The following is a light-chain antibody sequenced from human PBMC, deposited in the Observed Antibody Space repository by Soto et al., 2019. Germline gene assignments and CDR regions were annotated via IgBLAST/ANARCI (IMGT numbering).Light chain of an antibody. V-gene: IGLV3-1*01. J-gene: IGLJ2*01. CDR1: KLGDKY. CDR3: QAWDSSTDHVV. CDR2: QDS. Sequence: SYELTQPPSVSVSPGQTASITCSGAKLGDKYACWYQQKPGQSPVLVIYQDSKRPSGIPERFSGSNSGNTATLTISGTQAMDEADYYCQAWDSSTDHVVFGGGTKVTVL.